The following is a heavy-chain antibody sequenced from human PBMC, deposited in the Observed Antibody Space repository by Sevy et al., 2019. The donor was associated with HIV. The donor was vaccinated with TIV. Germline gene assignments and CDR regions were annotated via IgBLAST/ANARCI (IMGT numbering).Heavy chain of an antibody. D-gene: IGHD3-22*01. CDR1: GFTFSTYS. Sequence: GGSLRLSCAASGFTFSTYSMNWVRQAPGKGLEWVSFISSSSSTIYYADYVRGRFTISRDNAKNTLYLQMNSLRAEDTAIYYCARDPWGDYYDSSGYPDYWGQGTLVTVSS. CDR2: ISSSSSTI. J-gene: IGHJ4*02. CDR3: ARDPWGDYYDSSGYPDY. V-gene: IGHV3-48*01.